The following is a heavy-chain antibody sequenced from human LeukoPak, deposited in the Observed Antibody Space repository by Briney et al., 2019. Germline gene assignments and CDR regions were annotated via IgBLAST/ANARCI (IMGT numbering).Heavy chain of an antibody. Sequence: PSETLSLTCTVSGGSISSSSYYWGWIRQPPGKGLEWIGSIYYSGSTYYNPSLKSRVTISVDTSKNQFSLKLSSVTAADTAVYYCARRMGVFVGWFDPWGQGTLVTVSS. CDR3: ARRMGVFVGWFDP. J-gene: IGHJ5*02. V-gene: IGHV4-39*07. D-gene: IGHD2-8*01. CDR2: IYYSGST. CDR1: GGSISSSSYY.